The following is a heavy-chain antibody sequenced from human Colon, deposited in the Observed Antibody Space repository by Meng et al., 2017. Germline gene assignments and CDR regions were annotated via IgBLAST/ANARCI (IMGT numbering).Heavy chain of an antibody. Sequence: QVQLVQSGAEVKKPGASVRVPCETSGYTFSNYEVNWVRQASGHGLEWMGWMNPDSGKTGYAHKFQGRVTLTRDTSTGTAYMELTSLTPDDTAVYYCARGGAPPYYFDYWGQGTLVTVSS. V-gene: IGHV1-8*02. D-gene: IGHD1-26*01. CDR1: GYTFSNYE. CDR2: MNPDSGKT. CDR3: ARGGAPPYYFDY. J-gene: IGHJ4*02.